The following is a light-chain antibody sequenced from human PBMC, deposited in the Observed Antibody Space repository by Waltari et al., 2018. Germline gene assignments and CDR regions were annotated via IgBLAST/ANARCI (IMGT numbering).Light chain of an antibody. CDR3: QQYKTYPWT. CDR2: AAS. V-gene: IGKV1-9*01. J-gene: IGKJ1*01. CDR1: QDISSS. Sequence: DIQLTQSPSFLSASVGDRVTITCRASQDISSSLAWYQQKPGRAPKLLIYAASTLQSGVPSRLSGSGSGTEFTLTISSLQPEDFVTYYCQQYKTYPWTFGQGTEVEIK.